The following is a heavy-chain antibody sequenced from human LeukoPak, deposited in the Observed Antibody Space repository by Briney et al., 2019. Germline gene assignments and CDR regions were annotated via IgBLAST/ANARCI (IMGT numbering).Heavy chain of an antibody. V-gene: IGHV3-7*01. Sequence: GGSLRLSCEASGFTFSSYWMSWVRQAPGKGLEWVANIKQDGSEKYYVDSVKGRFTISSDNAKNSLYLQMNSLRAEDTAVYYCARVGISFYYGMDVWGQGTTVTVSS. CDR2: IKQDGSEK. CDR1: GFTFSSYW. J-gene: IGHJ6*02. D-gene: IGHD2-15*01. CDR3: ARVGISFYYGMDV.